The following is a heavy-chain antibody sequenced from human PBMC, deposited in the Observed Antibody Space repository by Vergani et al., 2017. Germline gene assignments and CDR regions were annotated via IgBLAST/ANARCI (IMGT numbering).Heavy chain of an antibody. J-gene: IGHJ6*02. Sequence: EVQLLESGGGSAQPGESLRLSCVASGFTFTAHGLNWVRQAPGKGLEWVSAISGSGGSTYYADSVKGRFTISRDNSKNTLYLQMNSLRAEDTAVYYCAKGLSRSGSYYPYYYYGMDVWGQGTTVTVSS. CDR2: ISGSGGST. V-gene: IGHV3-23*01. CDR1: GFTFTAHG. CDR3: AKGLSRSGSYYPYYYYGMDV. D-gene: IGHD1-26*01.